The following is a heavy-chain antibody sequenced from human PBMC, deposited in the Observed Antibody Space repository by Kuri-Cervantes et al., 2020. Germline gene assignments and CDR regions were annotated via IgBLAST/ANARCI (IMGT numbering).Heavy chain of an antibody. CDR3: TNPGGFGPPSDY. V-gene: IGHV3-23*01. CDR1: GFTLSNFG. Sequence: GESLKISCAASGFTLSNFGMSWVRQAPGKGLEWVASIRASGDGTFYADSVKGRFTISRDNSKNTMYLHMNSLRAEDTAVYYCTNPGGFGPPSDYWGQGTLVTVSS. D-gene: IGHD3-16*01. CDR2: IRASGDGT. J-gene: IGHJ4*02.